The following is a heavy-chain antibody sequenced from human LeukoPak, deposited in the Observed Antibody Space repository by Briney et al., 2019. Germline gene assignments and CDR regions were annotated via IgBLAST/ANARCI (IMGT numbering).Heavy chain of an antibody. CDR1: GGTFSCYA. CDR2: IIPIFGTA. V-gene: IGHV1-69*05. CDR3: AGSRDGYNFDY. J-gene: IGHJ4*02. Sequence: SVKVSCKASGGTFSCYAISWGRQAPGQGLEWMGGIIPIFGTANYAQKFQGRVTITTDESTSTAYMELSSLRSEDTAVYYCAGSRDGYNFDYWGQGTLVTVSS. D-gene: IGHD5-24*01.